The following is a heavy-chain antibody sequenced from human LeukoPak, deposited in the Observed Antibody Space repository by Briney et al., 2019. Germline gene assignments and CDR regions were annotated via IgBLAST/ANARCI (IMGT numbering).Heavy chain of an antibody. V-gene: IGHV3-23*01. D-gene: IGHD5-18*01. Sequence: WGSLRLSCAASGFTFSSYAMSWVRQAPGKGLEWVSAITASGGNTYYADSAKGRFTISRDNSKNTLYLQVNSLRAEDTAVYYCAKGNGYSYGRYYFDYWGQGTLVTVSS. CDR2: ITASGGNT. J-gene: IGHJ4*02. CDR3: AKGNGYSYGRYYFDY. CDR1: GFTFSSYA.